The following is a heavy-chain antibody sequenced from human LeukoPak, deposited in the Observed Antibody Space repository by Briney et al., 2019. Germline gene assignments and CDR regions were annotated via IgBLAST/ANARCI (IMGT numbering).Heavy chain of an antibody. Sequence: GGSLRLSCAASGFXFSSYWIHWVRQAPGKGRVWVSRINGDGGATGYADSVKGRFTISRDNAKNTLYLQMNSLRVEDTAVYYCSREIRPAGTDSWGQGTLVTVSS. J-gene: IGHJ4*02. D-gene: IGHD6-13*01. CDR2: INGDGGAT. CDR3: SREIRPAGTDS. CDR1: GFXFSSYW. V-gene: IGHV3-74*01.